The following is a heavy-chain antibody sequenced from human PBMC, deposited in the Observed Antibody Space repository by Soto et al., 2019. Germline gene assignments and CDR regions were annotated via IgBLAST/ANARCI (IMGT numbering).Heavy chain of an antibody. CDR2: IYHSGTT. Sequence: KTSETLSLTCAVSGGSISSSNWWNWVRQPPGKGLEWIGEIYHSGTTKYNPSLKSRVTISVDKSKNEFSLKLTSVTAADTAVYYCARDPRVGIAVAGTVYYQNGLDVWGQGTTVTVSS. CDR1: GGSISSSNW. CDR3: ARDPRVGIAVAGTVYYQNGLDV. J-gene: IGHJ6*02. D-gene: IGHD6-19*01. V-gene: IGHV4-4*02.